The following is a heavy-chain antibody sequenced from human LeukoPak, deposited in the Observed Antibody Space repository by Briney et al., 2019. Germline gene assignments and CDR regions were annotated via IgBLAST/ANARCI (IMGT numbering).Heavy chain of an antibody. J-gene: IGHJ4*02. D-gene: IGHD3/OR15-3a*01. V-gene: IGHV4-39*01. CDR2: IFYSGST. CDR3: ARQTGSGLFILP. CDR1: SGSISTSNYY. Sequence: SETLSLTCTVSSGSISTSNYYWGWIRQPPGKGLEWIGNIFYSGSTYYSPSLKSRVTISLDTSRNQFSLKLTSVTAADTAVYYCARQTGSGLFILPGGQGTLVTVSS.